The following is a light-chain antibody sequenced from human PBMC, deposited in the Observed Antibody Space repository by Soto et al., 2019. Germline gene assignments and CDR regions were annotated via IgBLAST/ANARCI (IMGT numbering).Light chain of an antibody. J-gene: IGKJ3*01. CDR1: QSVGYN. CDR3: QQYNSWPPIFT. Sequence: ERVMTQSPATLSVSPGERATLSCRASQSVGYNLAWYQQKPGQPPRLLIYATSSRATGIPARFSGSGSGTEFTLTIRSLQSEDFAVYYCQQYNSWPPIFTFGPGTKVDIK. V-gene: IGKV3-15*01. CDR2: ATS.